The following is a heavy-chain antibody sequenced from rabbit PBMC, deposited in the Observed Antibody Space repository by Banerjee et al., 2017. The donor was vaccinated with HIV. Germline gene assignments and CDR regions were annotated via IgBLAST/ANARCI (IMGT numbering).Heavy chain of an antibody. CDR2: IFTSSAGT. Sequence: QQQLVESGGGLVQPGGSLKLSCKASGFSVSSSYYMCWVRQAPGKGLEWIACIFTSSAGTYYASWVNGRFTISKTSSTTVTLQMTSLTAADTATYFCARLWLLSYLNLWGPGTLVTVS. D-gene: IGHD1-1*01. J-gene: IGHJ4*01. V-gene: IGHV1S45*01. CDR3: ARLWLLSYLNL. CDR1: GFSVSSSYY.